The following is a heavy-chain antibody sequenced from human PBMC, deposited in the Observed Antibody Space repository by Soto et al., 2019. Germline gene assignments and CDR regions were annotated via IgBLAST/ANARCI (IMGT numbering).Heavy chain of an antibody. CDR1: GFTFSNAW. CDR3: TTDEVATIHYYYYYGMDV. J-gene: IGHJ6*02. D-gene: IGHD5-12*01. V-gene: IGHV3-15*07. Sequence: EVQLVESGGGLVKPGGSLRLSCAASGFTFSNAWMNWVRQAPGEGLEWVGRIKSKTDGGTTDYAAPVKGRFTISRDDSKNTLYLQMNSLKTEDTAVYYCTTDEVATIHYYYYYGMDVWGQGTTVTVSS. CDR2: IKSKTDGGTT.